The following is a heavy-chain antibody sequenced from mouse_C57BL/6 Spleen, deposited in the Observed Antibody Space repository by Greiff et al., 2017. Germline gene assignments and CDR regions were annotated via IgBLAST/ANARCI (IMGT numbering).Heavy chain of an antibody. CDR2: IYPGDGDT. CDR1: GYAFSSYW. J-gene: IGHJ1*03. Sequence: LQESGAELVKPGASVKISCKASGYAFSSYWMNWVKQRPGKGLEWIGQIYPGDGDTNYNGKFKGKATLTADKSSSTAYMQLSSLTSEDSAVYFCARSSDYGSSYWYFDVWGTGTTVTVSS. CDR3: ARSSDYGSSYWYFDV. V-gene: IGHV1-80*01. D-gene: IGHD1-1*01.